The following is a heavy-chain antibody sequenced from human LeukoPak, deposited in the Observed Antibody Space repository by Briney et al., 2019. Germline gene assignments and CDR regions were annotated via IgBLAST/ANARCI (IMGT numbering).Heavy chain of an antibody. CDR2: ISYDGSNK. V-gene: IGHV3-30-3*01. D-gene: IGHD2-15*01. CDR1: GFTFSSYA. CDR3: ARDGYCSGGSCYSYFDY. Sequence: PGRSLRLSCAASGFTFSSYAMHWVRQAPGKGLEWVAVISYDGSNKYYADSVKGRFTISRDNSKNTLYLQMNSLRAEDTAVYYCARDGYCSGGSCYSYFDYWGQGTLVTVSS. J-gene: IGHJ4*02.